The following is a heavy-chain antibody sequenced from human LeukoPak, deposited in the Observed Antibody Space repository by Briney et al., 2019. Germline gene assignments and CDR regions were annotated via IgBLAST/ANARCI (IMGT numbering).Heavy chain of an antibody. CDR1: GGSFSGYY. Sequence: SETLSLTCAVYGGSFSGYYWSWIRQPPGKGLEWIGEINHSGSTNYNPSLKSRVTISVDTSKNQFSLKLSSVTAADTAVYYCARDRIDYASGSYYFDYWGQGTLVTVSS. J-gene: IGHJ4*02. CDR2: INHSGST. CDR3: ARDRIDYASGSYYFDY. D-gene: IGHD3-10*01. V-gene: IGHV4-34*01.